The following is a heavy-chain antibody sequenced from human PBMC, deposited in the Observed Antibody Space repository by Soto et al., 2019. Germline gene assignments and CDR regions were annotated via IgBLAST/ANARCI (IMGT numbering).Heavy chain of an antibody. CDR2: IHWDDDK. CDR1: GFSLTTSGVG. J-gene: IGHJ4*02. CDR3: AHRVLRTVFGLVTTTAIYFDF. D-gene: IGHD3-3*01. Sequence: QITLNESGPTVGRPTETLTLTCRFSGFSLTTSGVGVGWIRQSPGKAPEWLALIHWDDDKRYSASLKSRLTITKDTSKNQVVLTVSDLDPTDTATYYCAHRVLRTVFGLVTTTAIYFDFWGQGTPVAVSS. V-gene: IGHV2-5*02.